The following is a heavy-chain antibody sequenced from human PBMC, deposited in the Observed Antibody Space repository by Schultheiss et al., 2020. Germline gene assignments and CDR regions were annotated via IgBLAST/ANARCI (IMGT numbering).Heavy chain of an antibody. CDR3: AKDLSVVVVAATLFDY. Sequence: GGSLRLSCAASGFTFSDYYMSWIRQAPGKGLEWVAVISYDGSNKYYADSVKGRFTISRDNSKNTLYLQMNSLRAEDTAVYYCAKDLSVVVVAATLFDYWGQGTLVTGSS. CDR1: GFTFSDYY. CDR2: ISYDGSNK. J-gene: IGHJ4*02. V-gene: IGHV3-30*18. D-gene: IGHD2-15*01.